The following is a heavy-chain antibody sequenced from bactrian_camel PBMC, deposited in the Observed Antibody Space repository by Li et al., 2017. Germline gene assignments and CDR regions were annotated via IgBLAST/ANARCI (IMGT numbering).Heavy chain of an antibody. CDR1: GFTFGHYD. CDR3: AADRLKPCSGAAFAPYD. Sequence: VQLVESGGGLVQPGGSLRLSCATSGFTFGHYDMSWVRQAPGKGLEWVSAITSGTGSSTYFAGSVKGRFTISRDNAKNTLYLQMNSLKTEDTAVYLCAADRLKPCSGAAFAPYDWGQGTQVTVS. V-gene: IGHV3S40*01. J-gene: IGHJ4*01. CDR2: ITSGTGSST. D-gene: IGHD3*01.